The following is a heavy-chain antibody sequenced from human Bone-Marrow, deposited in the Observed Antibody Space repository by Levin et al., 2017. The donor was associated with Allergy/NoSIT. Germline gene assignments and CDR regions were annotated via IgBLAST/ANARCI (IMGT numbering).Heavy chain of an antibody. V-gene: IGHV4-59*11. J-gene: IGHJ2*01. D-gene: IGHD3-22*01. CDR2: FYYSGTT. CDR3: AADSYYESSGSYGYWKFGL. Sequence: SETLSLTCRVSGGSIRSHYWSWIRQSPGKGLEWIGYFYYSGTTNYNPSSKSRVTMSLARSRNQFSLNLTSVTAAHTAVYYCAADSYYESSGSYGYWKFGLWGRGTQVTVSS. CDR1: GGSIRSHY.